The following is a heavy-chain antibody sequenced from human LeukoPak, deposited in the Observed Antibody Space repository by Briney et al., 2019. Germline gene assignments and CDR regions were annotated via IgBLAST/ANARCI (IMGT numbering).Heavy chain of an antibody. CDR3: ARGRGFGELFN. V-gene: IGHV1-8*02. CDR1: GYSFTTYG. CDR2: MNPNSGNT. J-gene: IGHJ4*02. Sequence: ASVKVSCKASGYSFTTYGISWVRQAPGQGLEWMGWMNPNSGNTGYAQKFQGRVTMTRNTSISTAYMELSSLRSEDTAVYYCARGRGFGELFNWGQGTLVTVSS. D-gene: IGHD3-10*01.